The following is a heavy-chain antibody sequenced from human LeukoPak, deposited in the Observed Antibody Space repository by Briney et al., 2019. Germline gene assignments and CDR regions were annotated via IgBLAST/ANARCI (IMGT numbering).Heavy chain of an antibody. Sequence: ASVKVSCKASGYTFTSYDINWVRQATGQGLEWMGWMNPSSGNTGYAQKFQGRVSMTRDTSISAAYMELSSLRSEDTAVYYCARGPVEAVFGVSTEDWGQGTTVTVSS. CDR2: MNPSSGNT. D-gene: IGHD3-10*02. J-gene: IGHJ6*02. CDR1: GYTFTSYD. CDR3: ARGPVEAVFGVSTED. V-gene: IGHV1-8*01.